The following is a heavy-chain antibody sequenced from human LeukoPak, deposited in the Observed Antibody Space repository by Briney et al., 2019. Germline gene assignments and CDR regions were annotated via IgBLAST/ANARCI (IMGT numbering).Heavy chain of an antibody. D-gene: IGHD4-11*01. J-gene: IGHJ4*02. CDR2: IYYSGST. V-gene: IGHV4-59*12. CDR3: ARVGTTVTTVIDY. CDR1: GGSISSYY. Sequence: SETLSLTCTVSGGSISSYYWSWIRQPPGKGLEWIGYIYYSGSTNYNPSLKSRVTISVDTSKNQFSLNLSSVTAADTAVYYCARVGTTVTTVIDYWGQGTLVTVSS.